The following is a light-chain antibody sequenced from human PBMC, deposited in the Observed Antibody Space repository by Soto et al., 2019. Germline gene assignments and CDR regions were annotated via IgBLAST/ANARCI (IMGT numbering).Light chain of an antibody. J-gene: IGLJ2*01. CDR2: EVS. CDR3: CSYAGSSTYVV. V-gene: IGLV2-23*02. CDR1: SSDVGSYNL. Sequence: QSALTQPASVSGSPGQAITISCTGTSSDVGSYNLVSWYQQNPGKAPKLMIYEVSKRTSGVSNGISGSKSGNTASMTLSRSQAEDEVDYYCCSYAGSSTYVVFGGETELTVL.